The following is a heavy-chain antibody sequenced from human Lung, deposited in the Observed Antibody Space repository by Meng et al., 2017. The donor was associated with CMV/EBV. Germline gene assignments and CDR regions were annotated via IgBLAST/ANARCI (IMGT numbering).Heavy chain of an antibody. J-gene: IGHJ3*02. CDR2: ISGGSDGGRA. CDR1: GFTFSTYA. CDR3: AKDPVLGAPHVFDI. V-gene: IGHV3-23*01. D-gene: IGHD1-26*01. Sequence: GGSLRLXCEASGFTFSTYAMSWVRQPPGKGPEWVPAISGGSDGGRAFYADSVKGRFTISRDNSKSTLFLQMNSLTVEDTAADDWAKDPVLGAPHVFDIWGKGAMVTVSS.